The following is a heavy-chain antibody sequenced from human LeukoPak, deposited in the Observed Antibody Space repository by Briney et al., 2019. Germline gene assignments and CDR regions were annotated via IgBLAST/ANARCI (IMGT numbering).Heavy chain of an antibody. Sequence: SETLSLTCAVYGGSFSGYYWSWIRQPPGKGLEWIGEINHSGSTNYNPSLKSRVTISVDTSKNQFSLKLTSVTAADTAVYYCARVPTITFFDYWGQGTLVTVSS. D-gene: IGHD3-10*01. V-gene: IGHV4-34*01. CDR1: GGSFSGYY. J-gene: IGHJ4*02. CDR3: ARVPTITFFDY. CDR2: INHSGST.